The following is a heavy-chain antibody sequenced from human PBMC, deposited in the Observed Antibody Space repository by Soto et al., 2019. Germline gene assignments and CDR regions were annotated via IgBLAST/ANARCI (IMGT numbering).Heavy chain of an antibody. Sequence: GASVKVSCKASGYTFTAYSVHWVRQAPGQGLEWMGWINPTRGDTNYAQNFQGRVTMTTSNSTAYVELKTLRSDDTAVYYYARSALVLGIYLPTAVWFDPWGQGTLVTVSS. D-gene: IGHD2-8*01. J-gene: IGHJ5*02. CDR3: ARSALVLGIYLPTAVWFDP. V-gene: IGHV1-2*02. CDR2: INPTRGDT. CDR1: GYTFTAYS.